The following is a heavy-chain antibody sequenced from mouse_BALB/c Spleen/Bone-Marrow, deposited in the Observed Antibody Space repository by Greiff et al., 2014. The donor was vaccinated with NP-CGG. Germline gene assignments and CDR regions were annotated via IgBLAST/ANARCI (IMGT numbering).Heavy chain of an antibody. D-gene: IGHD2-14*01. J-gene: IGHJ4*01. CDR3: AQGYDWAMDY. V-gene: IGHV14-3*02. CDR2: IDPANGNT. Sequence: EVQGVESGAELVKPGASVKLSCTASGFNIKDTYLHWVKQRPEQGLEWIGRIDPANGNTKYDPKFQGKATITADTSSNTAYLQLNSLISEDTAVYYCAQGYDWAMDYWGQGTSVTVSS. CDR1: GFNIKDTY.